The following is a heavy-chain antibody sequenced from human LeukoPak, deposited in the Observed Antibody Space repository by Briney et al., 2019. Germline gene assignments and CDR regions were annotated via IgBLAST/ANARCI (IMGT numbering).Heavy chain of an antibody. Sequence: PGGTLRLSCAASGFTFSSYGMSWVRQAPGKGLEWVSAISGSGGSTYYADSVKGRFTISRDNSKSTPYLQMNSLRAEDTAVYYCAKDRVTMVRGVYNAFDIWGQGTMVTVSS. D-gene: IGHD3-10*01. J-gene: IGHJ3*02. CDR1: GFTFSSYG. CDR3: AKDRVTMVRGVYNAFDI. V-gene: IGHV3-23*01. CDR2: ISGSGGST.